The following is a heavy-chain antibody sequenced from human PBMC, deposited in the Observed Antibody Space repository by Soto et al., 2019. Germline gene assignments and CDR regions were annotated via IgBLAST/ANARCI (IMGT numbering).Heavy chain of an antibody. J-gene: IGHJ4*02. CDR1: GFTFSGDW. Sequence: EVQLVESGGGLVQPGGSLRLSCVASGFTFSGDWMHWVRQAAGKGLVWVSRINMDGTSTNYADSVKGRFTISRDNAKNTRYLQMNSLRVDDTAGYYCARGPRGLYHHDYWGQGALVTVS. CDR2: INMDGTST. CDR3: ARGPRGLYHHDY. V-gene: IGHV3-74*01. D-gene: IGHD2-8*02.